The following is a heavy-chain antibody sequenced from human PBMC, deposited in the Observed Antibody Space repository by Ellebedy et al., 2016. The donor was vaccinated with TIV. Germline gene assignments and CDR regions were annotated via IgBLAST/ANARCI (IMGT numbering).Heavy chain of an antibody. CDR3: AAGGGSQKPSGSLGQ. D-gene: IGHD3-16*01. J-gene: IGHJ4*02. CDR1: GFTFSTYW. V-gene: IGHV3-74*01. Sequence: PGGSLRLSCAATGFTFSTYWMHWVRQAPRKGLVWVSRISGDGRTTNYADPVKGRFTISRDNAKNTLYLQMNSLRAEDTAVYYCAAGGGSQKPSGSLGQWGLGTLVTVSS. CDR2: ISGDGRTT.